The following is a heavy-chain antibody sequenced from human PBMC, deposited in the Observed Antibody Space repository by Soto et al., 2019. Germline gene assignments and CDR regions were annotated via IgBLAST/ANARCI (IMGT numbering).Heavy chain of an antibody. CDR3: GKERRGSGWSVCNY. Sequence: VQLSESGGGLVQPGGSLRLSCAASGFTFRDYAMNWVRQAPGKGLEWVSDISGSGDSARYADSVKGRFTISRDNSRDTLYLQMNSLRVDDTAVYYCGKERRGSGWSVCNYWGQGDLVTVSS. CDR2: ISGSGDSA. D-gene: IGHD6-19*01. V-gene: IGHV3-23*01. CDR1: GFTFRDYA. J-gene: IGHJ4*02.